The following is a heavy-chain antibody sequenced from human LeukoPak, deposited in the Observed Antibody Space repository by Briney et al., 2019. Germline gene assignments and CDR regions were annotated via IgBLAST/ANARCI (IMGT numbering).Heavy chain of an antibody. Sequence: PLQTLSLTCTVSDGSISSGSYYWNWIRQPAGKRLEWLGHVFTRGTTNSHASLEGRLTISLDTARNQFSLYLSSVTAADTAMYFCARSSLAVYFDYWGQGTLVTASS. CDR2: VFTRGTT. CDR1: DGSISSGSYY. J-gene: IGHJ4*02. V-gene: IGHV4-61*09. CDR3: ARSSLAVYFDY. D-gene: IGHD6-19*01.